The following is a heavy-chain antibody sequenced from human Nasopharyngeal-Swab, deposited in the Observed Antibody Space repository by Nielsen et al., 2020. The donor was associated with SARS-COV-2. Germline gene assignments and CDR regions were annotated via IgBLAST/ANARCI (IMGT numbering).Heavy chain of an antibody. Sequence: GESLKISCAASGFTFDDYGMSWVRQAPGKGLEWVSGINWNGGSTGYADSVKGRFTISRDNAKNSLYLQMNSLRAEDTAVYYCARDGPDYALDYWGQGTLVTVSS. CDR2: INWNGGST. J-gene: IGHJ4*02. CDR3: ARDGPDYALDY. D-gene: IGHD4-17*01. V-gene: IGHV3-20*04. CDR1: GFTFDDYG.